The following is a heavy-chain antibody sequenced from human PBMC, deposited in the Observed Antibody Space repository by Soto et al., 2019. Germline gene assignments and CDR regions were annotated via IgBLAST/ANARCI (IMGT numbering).Heavy chain of an antibody. CDR2: VFYTGFT. J-gene: IGHJ4*02. Sequence: SETLSLTCAVSGASISGSYYYWAWLRQSPGKGPGWIGSVFYTGFTSYNPSLESRVSVSVDTSKSQFSLKLTSVTAADTAVYYCARNGALDYWGRGTLVTVSS. V-gene: IGHV4-39*01. D-gene: IGHD2-8*01. CDR1: GASISGSYYY. CDR3: ARNGALDY.